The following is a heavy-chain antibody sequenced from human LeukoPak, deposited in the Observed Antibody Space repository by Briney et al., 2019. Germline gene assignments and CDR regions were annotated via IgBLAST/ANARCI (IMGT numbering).Heavy chain of an antibody. Sequence: NFQGRVTMTTDTSTSTAYMELRSLRSDDTAVYYCARDQYDSVWGSYRPCFDYWGQGTLVTVSS. J-gene: IGHJ4*02. V-gene: IGHV1-18*01. D-gene: IGHD3-16*02. CDR3: ARDQYDSVWGSYRPCFDY.